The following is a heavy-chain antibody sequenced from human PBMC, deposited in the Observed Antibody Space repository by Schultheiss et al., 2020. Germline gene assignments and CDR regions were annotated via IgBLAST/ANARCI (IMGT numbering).Heavy chain of an antibody. D-gene: IGHD5-18*01. CDR1: GFTFSSYW. CDR3: ARDGGYSYGENTDAFDI. J-gene: IGHJ3*02. V-gene: IGHV3-7*03. Sequence: GESLKISCAASGFTFSSYWMSWVRQAPGKGLEWVANIKQDGSEKYYVDSVKGRFTISRDNAKNSLYLQMNSLRAEDTAVYYCARDGGYSYGENTDAFDIWGQGTMVTVSS. CDR2: IKQDGSEK.